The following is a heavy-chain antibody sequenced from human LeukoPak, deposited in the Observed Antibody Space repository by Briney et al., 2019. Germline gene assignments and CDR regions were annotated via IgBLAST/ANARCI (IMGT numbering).Heavy chain of an antibody. D-gene: IGHD1-26*01. J-gene: IGHJ3*02. Sequence: SETLSLTCTVSGGSISSYYWSWIRQPPGKGLEWIGYIYYSGSTNYNPSLKSRVTISVDTSKNQFSLKLSSVTAADTAVYYCARDLGWEPRDIWGQGTMVTVSS. CDR2: IYYSGST. V-gene: IGHV4-59*01. CDR3: ARDLGWEPRDI. CDR1: GGSISSYY.